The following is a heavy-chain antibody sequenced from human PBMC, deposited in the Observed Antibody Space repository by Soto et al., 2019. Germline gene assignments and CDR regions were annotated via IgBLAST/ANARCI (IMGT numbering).Heavy chain of an antibody. D-gene: IGHD6-13*01. CDR2: IYYSGST. V-gene: IGHV4-39*01. J-gene: IGHJ4*02. CDR3: ARPGIAAAPDY. Sequence: SETLSLTCTVSGGSISSSSYYWGWIRQPPGKGLEWIGSIYYSGSTYYNPSLKSRVTISVDTSKNQFSLKLSSVTAADTAVYYCARPGIAAAPDYWGQGTLVTVSS. CDR1: GGSISSSSYY.